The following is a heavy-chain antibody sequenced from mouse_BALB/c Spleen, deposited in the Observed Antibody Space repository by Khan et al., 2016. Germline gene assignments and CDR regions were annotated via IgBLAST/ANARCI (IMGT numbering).Heavy chain of an antibody. CDR1: GYTFSNYW. Sequence: QVQLQQPGAELMKPGASVKISGKATGYTFSNYWIEWVKQRPGHGLEWIGDILPGNANSNYNENLKGKATLTADTSSNTAYMQLSSLTYEDSAVYYCAGAGFSMDYWGKGASVTVAS. V-gene: IGHV1-9*01. CDR3: AGAGFSMDY. J-gene: IGHJ4*01. CDR2: ILPGNANS.